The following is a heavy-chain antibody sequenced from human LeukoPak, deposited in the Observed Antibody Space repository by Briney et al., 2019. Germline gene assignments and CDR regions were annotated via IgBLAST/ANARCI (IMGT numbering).Heavy chain of an antibody. CDR2: INPSGGST. D-gene: IGHD1-1*01. V-gene: IGHV1-46*01. Sequence: GASVKVSCKASGYTFTSYYMHWVRQAPGQGLGWWGIINPSGGSTSYAQKFQGRVTMTRDTSTSTAYMELRSLRSDDTAVYYCARGHNDYYYYYGMDVWGQGTTVTVSS. CDR1: GYTFTSYY. J-gene: IGHJ6*02. CDR3: ARGHNDYYYYYGMDV.